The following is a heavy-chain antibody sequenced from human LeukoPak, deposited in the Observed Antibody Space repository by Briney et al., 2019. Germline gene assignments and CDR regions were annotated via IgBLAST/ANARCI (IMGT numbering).Heavy chain of an antibody. V-gene: IGHV4-34*01. D-gene: IGHD3-9*01. CDR3: ARLPEFPRYFDWFNWFDP. CDR1: GGSFSGYY. Sequence: SETLSLTCAVYGGSFSGYYWSWSRQPPGKGLEWIGEINHSGSTNYNPSLKSRVTISVDTSKNQFSLKLSSVTAADTAVYYCARLPEFPRYFDWFNWFDPWGQGTLVTVSS. J-gene: IGHJ5*02. CDR2: INHSGST.